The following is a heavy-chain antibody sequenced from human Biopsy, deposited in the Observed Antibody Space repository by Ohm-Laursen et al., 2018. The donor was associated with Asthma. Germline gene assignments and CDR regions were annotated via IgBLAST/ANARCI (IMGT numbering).Heavy chain of an antibody. D-gene: IGHD3-9*01. CDR3: VRAVQSDDFVTGYYNSYFDF. J-gene: IGHJ4*01. Sequence: TQTLTLTSSFSGFSLINSGVGVGWIRQPPGKAPEWLALIYGNDDRDYSQSLKSRLTITKDTSRRQVVLKMTNMDPVDTGTYFCVRAVQSDDFVTGYYNSYFDFWSQGSLVSVSS. CDR1: GFSLINSGVG. V-gene: IGHV2-5*04. CDR2: IYGNDDR.